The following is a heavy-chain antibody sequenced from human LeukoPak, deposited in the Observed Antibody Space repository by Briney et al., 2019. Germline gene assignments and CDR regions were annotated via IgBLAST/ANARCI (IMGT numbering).Heavy chain of an antibody. CDR3: ARELFDFDY. Sequence: GGSLRLSCAPSGFTFDNFAMTWVRQAPGKGLEWAPEITGSGGSTYYADSVKGRFTISRDNSKNTLYLEMNSLRAEDTAIYYCARELFDFDYWGQGTLVTVSS. CDR2: ITGSGGST. V-gene: IGHV3-23*01. CDR1: GFTFDNFA. D-gene: IGHD3-10*01. J-gene: IGHJ4*02.